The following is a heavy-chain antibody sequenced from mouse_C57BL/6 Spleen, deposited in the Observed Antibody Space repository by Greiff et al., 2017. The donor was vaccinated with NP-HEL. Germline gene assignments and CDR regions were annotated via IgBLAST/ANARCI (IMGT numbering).Heavy chain of an antibody. CDR2: IWTGGGT. V-gene: IGHV2-9-1*01. J-gene: IGHJ4*01. CDR3: ARNRPTAQADAMDY. CDR1: GFSLTSYA. Sequence: VQLVESGPGLVAPSQSLSITCTVSGFSLTSYAISWVRQPPGKGLEWLGVIWTGGGTNYNSALKSRLSISKDNSKSQVFLKMNSLQTDDTARYYCARNRPTAQADAMDYWGQGTSVTVSS. D-gene: IGHD3-2*02.